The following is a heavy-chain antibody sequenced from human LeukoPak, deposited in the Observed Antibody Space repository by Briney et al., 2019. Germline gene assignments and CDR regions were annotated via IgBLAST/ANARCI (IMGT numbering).Heavy chain of an antibody. J-gene: IGHJ3*02. Sequence: GGSLRLSCAASGFTFDDYGMSWVRQAPGKGLEWVSGINWNGGSTGYADSVKGRFTISRDNAKNSLYLQMSSLRAEDTALYYCARDLRYSSSWYAFDIWGQGTMVTVSS. CDR1: GFTFDDYG. CDR3: ARDLRYSSSWYAFDI. CDR2: INWNGGST. D-gene: IGHD6-13*01. V-gene: IGHV3-20*04.